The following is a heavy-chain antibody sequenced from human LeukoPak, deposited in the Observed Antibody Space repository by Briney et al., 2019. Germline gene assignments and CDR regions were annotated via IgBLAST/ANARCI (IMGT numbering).Heavy chain of an antibody. V-gene: IGHV3-21*01. CDR3: ARDPAIYGSGSYYNH. CDR2: ISSSSSYI. D-gene: IGHD3-10*01. Sequence: GGPLRLSCAASGFTFSSYSMNWVRQAPGKGLEWVSSISSSSSYIYYADSVKGRFTISRDNAKNSLYLQMNSLRAEDTAVYYCARDPAIYGSGSYYNHWGQGTLVTVSS. CDR1: GFTFSSYS. J-gene: IGHJ5*02.